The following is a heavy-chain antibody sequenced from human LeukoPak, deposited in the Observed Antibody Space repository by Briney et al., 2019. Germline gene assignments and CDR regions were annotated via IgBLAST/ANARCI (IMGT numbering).Heavy chain of an antibody. Sequence: GASVKVSCKASGYTSTNYYMNWVRQAPGQGLEWMGWINTNSGGTNYAQKFQGRVTMTRDTSISTAYMELSRLRYDDTAVYYCARVEGVLATRFFWFDPWGQGTLVTVSS. J-gene: IGHJ5*02. CDR2: INTNSGGT. V-gene: IGHV1-2*02. D-gene: IGHD6-6*01. CDR3: ARVEGVLATRFFWFDP. CDR1: GYTSTNYY.